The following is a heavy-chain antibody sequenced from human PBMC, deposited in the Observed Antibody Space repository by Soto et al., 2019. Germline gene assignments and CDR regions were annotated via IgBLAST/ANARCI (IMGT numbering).Heavy chain of an antibody. Sequence: ASVKVSCKASGYTFIGYYMHWVRQAPGQGLEWMGWINPNSGDTNYAQKFQGRVTMTRDTSISTAYTELSRLRFHDTTPSSSPRARTTYYNTTDYDFWRQGPLVTASS. CDR3: PRARTTYYNTTDYDF. D-gene: IGHD1-26*01. CDR1: GYTFIGYY. J-gene: IGHJ4*02. V-gene: IGHV1-2*02. CDR2: INPNSGDT.